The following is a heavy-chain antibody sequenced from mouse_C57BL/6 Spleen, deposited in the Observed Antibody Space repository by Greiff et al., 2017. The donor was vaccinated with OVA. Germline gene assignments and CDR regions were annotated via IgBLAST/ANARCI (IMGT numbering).Heavy chain of an antibody. CDR2: IDPNSGGT. Sequence: QVQLQQPGAELVKPGASVQLSCKASGYTFTSSWMHWVKQRPGRGLEWIGRIDPNSGGTKYNEQFKSKATLTVDKPSSTAYMQLSSLTSEDSAVYYCASLTTVVGPLFDYWGQGTTLTVSS. CDR3: ASLTTVVGPLFDY. D-gene: IGHD1-1*01. CDR1: GYTFTSSW. J-gene: IGHJ2*01. V-gene: IGHV1-72*01.